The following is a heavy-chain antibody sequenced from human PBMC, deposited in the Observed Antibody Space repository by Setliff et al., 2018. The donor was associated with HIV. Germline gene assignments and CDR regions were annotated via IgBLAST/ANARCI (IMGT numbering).Heavy chain of an antibody. V-gene: IGHV3-53*01. J-gene: IGHJ3*02. D-gene: IGHD4-4*01. Sequence: GGSLRLSCAASGFTVSSDYMSWVRQAPGKGLEWLSTIYGGASTYYADSVKGRFTISRDNSKNTIFLQMNGLRGDDTAIYYCVRDLTTIVTRKVFDIWGQGTMVTVSS. CDR3: VRDLTTIVTRKVFDI. CDR1: GFTVSSDY. CDR2: IYGGAST.